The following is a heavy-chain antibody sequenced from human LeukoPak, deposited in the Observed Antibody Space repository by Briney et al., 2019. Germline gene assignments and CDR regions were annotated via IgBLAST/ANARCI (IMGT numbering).Heavy chain of an antibody. J-gene: IGHJ3*02. CDR3: ARDRSGYCSGGSCYSDAFDI. CDR1: GGTFSSYA. Sequence: SVKVSCEASGGTFSSYAISWVRQAPGQGLEWMGGIIPIFGTANYAQKFQGRVTITADESTSTAYMELSSLRSEDTAVYYCARDRSGYCSGGSCYSDAFDIWGQGTMVTVSS. CDR2: IIPIFGTA. D-gene: IGHD2-15*01. V-gene: IGHV1-69*13.